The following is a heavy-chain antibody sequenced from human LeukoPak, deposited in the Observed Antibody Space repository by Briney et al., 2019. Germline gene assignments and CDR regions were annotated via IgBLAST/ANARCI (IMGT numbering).Heavy chain of an antibody. CDR2: IRSKADTYTT. J-gene: IGHJ6*03. CDR1: GLTFSDST. Sequence: GGSLRLSCTASGLTFSDSTMHWVRQASGKGLEWVGRIRSKADTYTTSYVASVKDRFTISRDDSKNTAYLQMNSLKAEDTAVYYCTRGHITVVRGQNFALNYYYLDVWGKGTTVIVSS. V-gene: IGHV3-73*01. CDR3: TRGHITVVRGQNFALNYYYLDV. D-gene: IGHD3-10*01.